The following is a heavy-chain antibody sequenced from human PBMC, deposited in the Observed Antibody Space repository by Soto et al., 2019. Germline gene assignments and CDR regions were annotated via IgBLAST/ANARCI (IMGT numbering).Heavy chain of an antibody. D-gene: IGHD3-22*01. CDR3: AKDSGGNYYDHCDQ. CDR1: GFTFNSYG. V-gene: IGHV3-30*18. CDR2: ISYDGSTK. J-gene: IGHJ4*02. Sequence: QMQLVESGGGVVQPGTSLRLSCAASGFTFNSYGMHWIRQAPGKGLEWLSVISYDGSTKYYADSVKGRFTISRDNSKNVVYLQMNSLRAEDTAVYYCAKDSGGNYYDHCDQWGQGTLVTVSS.